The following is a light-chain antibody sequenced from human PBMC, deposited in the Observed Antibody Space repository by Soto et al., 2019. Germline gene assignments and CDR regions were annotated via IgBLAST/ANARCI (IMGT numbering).Light chain of an antibody. CDR2: MNN. J-gene: IGLJ3*02. Sequence: QSVLTQPPSASGTPVQRVTISCSGSSSNIGSNYVYWYQQLPGTAPKLIIYMNNQRPSGVPDRFSGSKSGTSASLAISGLRYEDEADYYCAAWDDSLSGLFGGGTKLTVL. CDR3: AAWDDSLSGL. CDR1: SSNIGSNY. V-gene: IGLV1-47*01.